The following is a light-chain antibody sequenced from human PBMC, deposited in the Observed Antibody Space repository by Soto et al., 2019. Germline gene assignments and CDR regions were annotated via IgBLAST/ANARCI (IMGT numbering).Light chain of an antibody. Sequence: QSVLTQPPSVSAAPGQKVTISCSGSSSNIGNNYVSWYQQLPGTAPKLLIYDDDRRPSGVPDRFSGSKSGTSATLGITGLQTGDEADYYCGAWGGGLSAVAFGGGTKVTVL. CDR2: DDD. CDR3: GAWGGGLSAVA. V-gene: IGLV1-51*01. J-gene: IGLJ2*01. CDR1: SSNIGNNY.